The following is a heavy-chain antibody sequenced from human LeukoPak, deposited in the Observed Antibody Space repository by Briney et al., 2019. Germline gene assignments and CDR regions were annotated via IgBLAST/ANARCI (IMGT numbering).Heavy chain of an antibody. J-gene: IGHJ6*04. CDR3: AGGNAMDV. V-gene: IGHV3-7*03. CDR1: GFPFSNSW. Sequence: GGSLRLSRAVSGFPFSNSWMYWVRQAPGKGLEGVANIKKDGSGISYVESVKGRFIISRDDSRNSLYLQMNSLKVEDTAVYFCAGGNAMDVWGKGTAVTVYS. CDR2: IKKDGSGI.